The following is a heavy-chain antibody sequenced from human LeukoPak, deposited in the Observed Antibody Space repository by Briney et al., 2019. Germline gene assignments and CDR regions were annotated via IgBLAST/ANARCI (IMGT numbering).Heavy chain of an antibody. CDR2: INPNSGGT. D-gene: IGHD3-22*01. CDR3: ALILLYYYDSSG. CDR1: GYTFTGYY. J-gene: IGHJ4*02. Sequence: ASVKVSCKASGYTFTGYYMHWVRQAPGQGLEWMGWINPNSGGTNYAQKFQGRVTMTGDTSISTAYMELSRLRSDDTAVYYCALILLYYYDSSGWGQGTLVTVSS. V-gene: IGHV1-2*02.